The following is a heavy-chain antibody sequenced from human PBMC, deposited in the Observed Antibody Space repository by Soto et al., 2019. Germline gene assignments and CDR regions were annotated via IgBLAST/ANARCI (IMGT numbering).Heavy chain of an antibody. CDR3: ARRKERSGPHYFDY. CDR1: GYTFTTYD. J-gene: IGHJ4*02. Sequence: QVQLVQSGAEVKEPGASVKVSCKASGYTFTTYDIYWMRQATGQGLEWMGWMNPHTGNTGYAQKFQGRVTVTRNTSFSTVYMEMSGLRLDDTAVYYCARRKERSGPHYFDYWGQGSQVTVSS. D-gene: IGHD6-25*01. CDR2: MNPHTGNT. V-gene: IGHV1-8*01.